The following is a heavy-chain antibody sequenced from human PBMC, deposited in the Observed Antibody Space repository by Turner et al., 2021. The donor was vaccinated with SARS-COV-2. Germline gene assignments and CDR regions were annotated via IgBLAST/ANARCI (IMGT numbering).Heavy chain of an antibody. Sequence: QLQLQESGPGLLKPSETLSLTCAVAGGSLSGSCYYWGWIRQPPGKGLEWIGSIYYSGSTYYNPSLKSRVTMSVDRSKNQFSLKLSSVTAADTAVYYCARLSGWSEFDDYWGQGTLVTVSS. D-gene: IGHD6-19*01. J-gene: IGHJ4*02. CDR2: IYYSGST. V-gene: IGHV4-39*01. CDR1: GGSLSGSCYY. CDR3: ARLSGWSEFDDY.